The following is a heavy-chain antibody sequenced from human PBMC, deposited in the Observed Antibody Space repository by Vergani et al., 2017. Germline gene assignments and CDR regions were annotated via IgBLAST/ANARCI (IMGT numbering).Heavy chain of an antibody. J-gene: IGHJ3*02. CDR1: GGSFSGYY. CDR3: ARESTPRSYYDILTGYYTPAFDI. Sequence: QVQLQQWGAGLLKPSETLSLTCAVYGGSFSGYYWSWIRQPPGKGLEWIGEINHSGSTNYNPSLKSRVTISVDTSKNQFSLKLSSVTAADTAVYYCARESTPRSYYDILTGYYTPAFDIWGRGTMVTVSS. D-gene: IGHD3-9*01. CDR2: INHSGST. V-gene: IGHV4-34*01.